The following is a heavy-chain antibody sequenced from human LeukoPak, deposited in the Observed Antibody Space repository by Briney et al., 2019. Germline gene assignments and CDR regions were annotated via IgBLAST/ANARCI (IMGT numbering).Heavy chain of an antibody. CDR2: IHSGGTT. V-gene: IGHV3-53*05. Sequence: GGSLRLSCAASGFTVSNNYMSWVRQAPGKGLEWVSVIHSGGTTNYADSVQGRFTISRDNSKNTLYLQMNSLRAEDTAVYYCQASIAAARNFDYWGQGTLVTVSS. CDR1: GFTVSNNY. J-gene: IGHJ4*02. CDR3: QASIAAARNFDY. D-gene: IGHD6-13*01.